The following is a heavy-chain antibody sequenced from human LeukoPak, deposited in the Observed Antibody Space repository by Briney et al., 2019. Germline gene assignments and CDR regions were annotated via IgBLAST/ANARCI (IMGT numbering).Heavy chain of an antibody. V-gene: IGHV1-18*01. CDR2: ISAYNGNT. Sequence: ASVKVSCKASGYTFTSYGISWVRQAPGQGLEWMGWISAYNGNTNYAQKLQGRVTMTTDTSTSTAYMELRSLRSDDTAVYYCARSAVTVHYYYYYYMDVWGKGTTVTVSS. D-gene: IGHD2/OR15-2a*01. CDR3: ARSAVTVHYYYYYYMDV. J-gene: IGHJ6*03. CDR1: GYTFTSYG.